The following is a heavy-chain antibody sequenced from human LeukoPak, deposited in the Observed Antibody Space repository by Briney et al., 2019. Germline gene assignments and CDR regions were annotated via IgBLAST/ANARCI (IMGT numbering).Heavy chain of an antibody. CDR2: ISSSGSTI. CDR3: AREGYGSGSYYWRRRYFDY. Sequence: PGGSLRLSCAASGFTFSDYYMSWIRQAPGKGLEWVSYISSSGSTIYYADSVKGRFTISRDDAKNSLYLQMNSLRAEDTAVYYCAREGYGSGSYYWRRRYFDYWGQGTLVTVSS. V-gene: IGHV3-11*04. J-gene: IGHJ4*02. CDR1: GFTFSDYY. D-gene: IGHD3-10*01.